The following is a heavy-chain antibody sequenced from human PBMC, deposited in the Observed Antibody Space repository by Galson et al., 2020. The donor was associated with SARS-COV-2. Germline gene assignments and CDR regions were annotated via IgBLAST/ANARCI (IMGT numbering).Heavy chain of an antibody. J-gene: IGHJ4*02. CDR2: IYPGDSDT. Sequence: HGESLKISCKGSGYSFATYWIAWVRQTPGKGLEWMGMIYPGDSDTRYSPSFQGQVTISVDKSIDTTYLQWSSLEAPDTAVYYCARRASVSIFGVVKDYFDYWGQGTAAMVSP. V-gene: IGHV5-51*01. D-gene: IGHD3-3*01. CDR1: GYSFATYW. CDR3: ARRASVSIFGVVKDYFDY.